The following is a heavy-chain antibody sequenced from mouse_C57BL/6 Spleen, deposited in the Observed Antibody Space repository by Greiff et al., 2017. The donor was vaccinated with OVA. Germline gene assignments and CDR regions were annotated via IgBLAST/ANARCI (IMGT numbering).Heavy chain of an antibody. J-gene: IGHJ1*03. CDR1: GYTFTDYY. Sequence: VQLKQSGPELVKPGASVKISCKASGYTFTDYYMNWVKQSHGKSLEWIGDINPNNGGTSYNQKFKGKATLPVDKSSSTAYMELRSLTSEDSAVYYCARGGGNYWYFDVWGTGTTVTVAS. CDR3: ARGGGNYWYFDV. D-gene: IGHD1-1*02. V-gene: IGHV1-26*01. CDR2: INPNNGGT.